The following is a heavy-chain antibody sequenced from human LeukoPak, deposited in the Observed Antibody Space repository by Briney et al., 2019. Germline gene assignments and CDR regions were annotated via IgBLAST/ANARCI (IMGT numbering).Heavy chain of an antibody. D-gene: IGHD3-22*01. J-gene: IGHJ4*02. CDR2: ISWNSGSI. CDR3: ARAKNYYDSSGYDADYFDY. CDR1: GFTFDDYA. V-gene: IGHV3-9*01. Sequence: GGSLTLSCAASGFTFDDYAMHWVRHAPGKGLEWVSGISWNSGSIGYADFVKGRFTISRDNAKNSLYLQMNSLRAEDTASYYCARAKNYYDSSGYDADYFDYWGQGTLVTVSS.